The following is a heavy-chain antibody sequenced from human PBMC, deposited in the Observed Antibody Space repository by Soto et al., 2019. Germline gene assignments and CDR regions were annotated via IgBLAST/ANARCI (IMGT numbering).Heavy chain of an antibody. D-gene: IGHD3-16*01. V-gene: IGHV4-31*03. J-gene: IGHJ4*02. CDR3: ARVDPGARIWAYYFDY. CDR2: IYYSGST. CDR1: GGSISSGCYY. Sequence: PSETLSLTCTVSGGSISSGCYYWSWIRQHPGKGLEWIGYIYYSGSTYYNPSLKSRVTISVDTSKNQFSLKLSSVTAADTAVYYCARVDPGARIWAYYFDYWGQGTLVTVSS.